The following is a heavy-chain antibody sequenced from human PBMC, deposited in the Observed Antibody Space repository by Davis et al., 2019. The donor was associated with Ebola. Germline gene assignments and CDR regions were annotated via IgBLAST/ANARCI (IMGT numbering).Heavy chain of an antibody. CDR1: DYTLREIS. CDR2: FNPEEDES. V-gene: IGHV1-24*01. CDR3: ARLCSSSCPNDY. J-gene: IGHJ4*02. D-gene: IGHD6-13*01. Sequence: ASVKVSCKVSDYTLREISMHWVRQAPGIGLEWMGNFNPEEDESIFAQKFEGRITMTEDTSTNTAYMELSRLRYDDTAVYYCARLCSSSCPNDYWGQGTLVTVSS.